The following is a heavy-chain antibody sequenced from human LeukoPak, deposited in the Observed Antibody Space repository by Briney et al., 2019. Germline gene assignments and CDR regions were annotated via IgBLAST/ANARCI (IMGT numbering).Heavy chain of an antibody. D-gene: IGHD4-17*01. CDR1: GFTFSVYA. CDR3: TRDPNGFDY. CDR2: ISSSSSYI. V-gene: IGHV3-21*01. J-gene: IGHJ4*02. Sequence: GGSLRLSCAASGFTFSVYAMSWVRQAPGKGLEWVSSISSSSSYIYYADSVKGRFTISRDNAKNSLYLQMNSLGAEDTAVYYCTRDPNGFDYWGQGTLVTVSS.